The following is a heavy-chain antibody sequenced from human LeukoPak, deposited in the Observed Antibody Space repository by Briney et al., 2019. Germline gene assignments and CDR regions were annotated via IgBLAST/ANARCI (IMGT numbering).Heavy chain of an antibody. CDR2: ISYDGSNK. Sequence: GTSLRLSCAASGFTFSSYAMPWVRQAPGKGLEWVAVISYDGSNKYYADSVKGRFTISRDNSKNTLYLQMNSQRAEDTAVYYCASIMPAPPLWFGELLFSPFDYWGQGTLVTVSS. D-gene: IGHD3-10*01. CDR1: GFTFSSYA. J-gene: IGHJ4*02. CDR3: ASIMPAPPLWFGELLFSPFDY. V-gene: IGHV3-30-3*01.